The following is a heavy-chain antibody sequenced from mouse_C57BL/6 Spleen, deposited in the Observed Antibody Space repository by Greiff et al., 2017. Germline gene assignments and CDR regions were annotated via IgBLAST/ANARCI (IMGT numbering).Heavy chain of an antibody. CDR1: GYTFTSYW. CDR3: ARSTMVTTDFDV. V-gene: IGHV1-52*01. D-gene: IGHD2-2*01. Sequence: QVQLQQPGAELVRPGSSVKLSCKASGYTFTSYWMHWVKQRPIQGLEWIGNIDPSDSETHYNQKFKDKATLTVDKSSSTAYMQLSSLTSEDSAVYYCARSTMVTTDFDVWGKGTTVTVSS. CDR2: IDPSDSET. J-gene: IGHJ1*03.